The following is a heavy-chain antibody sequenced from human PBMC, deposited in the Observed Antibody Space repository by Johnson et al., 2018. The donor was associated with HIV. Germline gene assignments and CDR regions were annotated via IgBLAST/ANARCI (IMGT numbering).Heavy chain of an antibody. CDR2: MWYDGSNQ. V-gene: IGHV3-33*06. CDR3: AKDRGLSPPGDAFDI. D-gene: IGHD3/OR15-3a*01. CDR1: GFTFSSYG. J-gene: IGHJ3*02. Sequence: QVQLVESGGGLVQPGGSLRLSCAASGFTFSSYGMHWVRQAPGKGLEWVAVMWYDGSNQYYADSVKGRFPISRDNSKNTLYLQMNSLRAEDTAVYYCAKDRGLSPPGDAFDIWGQGTMVTVSS.